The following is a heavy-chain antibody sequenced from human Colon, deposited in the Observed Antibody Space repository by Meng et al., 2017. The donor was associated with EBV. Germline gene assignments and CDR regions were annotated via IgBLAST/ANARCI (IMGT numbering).Heavy chain of an antibody. V-gene: IGHV4-30-2*01. CDR1: GDSISSGDYS. D-gene: IGHD2-21*02. CDR3: ARGPYCGGDCYWFDP. CDR2: IYHGGTT. Sequence: LLLQRPHSGLVQPSQSLSLTCAVSGDSISSGDYSWSWIRQPPGQGLEWIGYIYHGGTTYNTSLKSRVTISVDNSKNQFSLRLTSVTAADTAVYYCARGPYCGGDCYWFDPWGQGTLVTVSS. J-gene: IGHJ5*02.